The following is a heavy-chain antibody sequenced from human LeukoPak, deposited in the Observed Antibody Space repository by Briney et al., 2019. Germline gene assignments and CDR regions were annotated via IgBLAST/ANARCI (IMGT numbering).Heavy chain of an antibody. D-gene: IGHD5/OR15-5a*01. Sequence: GGSLRLSCAASGFTFSSYAMSWVRQAPGKGLEWVSGIFIHGDETYHAESVKGRFTTSRDNSKSTLYLQMNSLTADDTAVYYCEKHFGGILRSLDYWGQGTLVTVSS. CDR3: EKHFGGILRSLDY. CDR1: GFTFSSYA. J-gene: IGHJ4*02. CDR2: IFIHGDET. V-gene: IGHV3-23*01.